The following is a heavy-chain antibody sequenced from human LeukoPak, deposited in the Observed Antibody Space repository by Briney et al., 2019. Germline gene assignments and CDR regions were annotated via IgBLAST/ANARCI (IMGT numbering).Heavy chain of an antibody. CDR3: ARDLFDYGDSTGWFDP. CDR1: GGSFSGYY. V-gene: IGHV4-4*07. CDR2: IYTSGST. J-gene: IGHJ5*02. Sequence: SETLSLTCAVYGGSFSGYYWSWIRQPTGKGLEWIGRIYTSGSTNYNPSLKSRVTISVDTSKNQFSLKLSSVTAADTAVYYCARDLFDYGDSTGWFDPWGQGTLVTVSS. D-gene: IGHD4-17*01.